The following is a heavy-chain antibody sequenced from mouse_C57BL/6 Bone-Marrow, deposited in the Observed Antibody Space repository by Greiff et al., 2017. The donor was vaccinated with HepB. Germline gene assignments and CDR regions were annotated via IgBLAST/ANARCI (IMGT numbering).Heavy chain of an antibody. CDR1: GYTFTDYN. Sequence: EVQLQQSGPELVKPGASVKMSCKASGYTFTDYNMHWVKQSHGKSLEWIGYINPNNGGTSYNQKFKGKATLTVNKSSSTAYMELRSLTSEDSAVYYCARLQGGVRYFDYWGQGTTLTVSS. V-gene: IGHV1-22*01. CDR3: ARLQGGVRYFDY. CDR2: INPNNGGT. D-gene: IGHD1-1*01. J-gene: IGHJ2*01.